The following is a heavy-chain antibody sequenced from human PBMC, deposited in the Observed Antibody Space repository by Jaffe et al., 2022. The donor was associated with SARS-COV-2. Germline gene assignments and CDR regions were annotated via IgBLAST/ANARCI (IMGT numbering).Heavy chain of an antibody. D-gene: IGHD3-16*02. CDR3: AHIPSMITFGGVIVYFDY. V-gene: IGHV2-5*02. Sequence: QITLKESGPTLVKPTQTLTLTCTFSGFSLSTSGVGVGWIRQPPGKALEWLALIYWDDDKRYSPSLKSRLTITKDTSKNQVVLTMTNMDPVDTATYYCAHIPSMITFGGVIVYFDYWGQGTLVTVSS. CDR2: IYWDDDK. CDR1: GFSLSTSGVG. J-gene: IGHJ4*02.